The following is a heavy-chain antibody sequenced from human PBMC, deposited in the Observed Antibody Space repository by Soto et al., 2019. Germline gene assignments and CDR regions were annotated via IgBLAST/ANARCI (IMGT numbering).Heavy chain of an antibody. Sequence: PSETLSLTCTVSGGSISSYYWSWIRQPPGKGLEWIGYIYYSGSTNYNPSLKSRVTISVDTSKNQFSLKLSSVTAADTAVYYCARLGGSSSWYDLPRFDYWGQGTLVTVSS. V-gene: IGHV4-59*08. D-gene: IGHD6-13*01. CDR3: ARLGGSSSWYDLPRFDY. CDR1: GGSISSYY. CDR2: IYYSGST. J-gene: IGHJ4*02.